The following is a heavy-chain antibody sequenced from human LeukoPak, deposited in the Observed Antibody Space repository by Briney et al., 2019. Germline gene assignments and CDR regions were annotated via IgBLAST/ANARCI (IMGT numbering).Heavy chain of an antibody. CDR1: GGSISSYY. J-gene: IGHJ5*02. V-gene: IGHV4-59*01. CDR3: ARDGVGTNNWFDP. CDR2: IYYSGST. D-gene: IGHD2-15*01. Sequence: SETLSLTCTVSGGSISSYYWSWIRQPPGKGLEWIGYIYYSGSTNYNPSLKSRVTISVDTSKNHFSLKLSSVTAADTAVYYCARDGVGTNNWFDPWGQGTLVTVSS.